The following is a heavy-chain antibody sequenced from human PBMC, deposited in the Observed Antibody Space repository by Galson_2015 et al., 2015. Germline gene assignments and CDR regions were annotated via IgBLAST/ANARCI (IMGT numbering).Heavy chain of an antibody. J-gene: IGHJ3*02. D-gene: IGHD3-22*01. CDR3: ARESFYYYDSSGYYPPGAFDI. CDR2: ISAYNGNT. V-gene: IGHV1-18*04. Sequence: SVKVSCKASGYTFTSYGISWVRQAPGQGLEWMGWISAYNGNTNYAQKLQGRVTMTTDTSTSTAYMELRSLRSDDTAVYYCARESFYYYDSSGYYPPGAFDIWGQGTMVTVSS. CDR1: GYTFTSYG.